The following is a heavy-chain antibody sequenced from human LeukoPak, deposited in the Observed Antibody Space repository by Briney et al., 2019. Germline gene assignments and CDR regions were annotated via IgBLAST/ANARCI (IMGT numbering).Heavy chain of an antibody. CDR3: ARHLGYGDYYFYGMDV. CDR1: GGSISSYY. CDR2: IYYSGST. V-gene: IGHV4-59*01. D-gene: IGHD4-17*01. Sequence: ETLSLTCTVSGGSISSYYWSWIRQPPGKGLEWIGYIYYSGSTNYNPSLKSRVTISVDTSKNQFSLKLSSVTAADTAVYYCARHLGYGDYYFYGMDVWGQGTTVTVSS. J-gene: IGHJ6*02.